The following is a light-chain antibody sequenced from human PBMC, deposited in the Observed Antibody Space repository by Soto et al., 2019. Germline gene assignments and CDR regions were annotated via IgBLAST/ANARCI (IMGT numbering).Light chain of an antibody. J-gene: IGLJ3*02. CDR3: AAWDDSLRGV. CDR2: SNN. Sequence: QPVLTQPPSASGTPGQRVTISCSGSNSNIGSNAVNWYQQLPGTAPKLLIYSNNQRPSGVPDRFSGSKSGTSASLAISGLQSDDEADYYCAAWDDSLRGVLGGGTKLTVL. V-gene: IGLV1-44*01. CDR1: NSNIGSNA.